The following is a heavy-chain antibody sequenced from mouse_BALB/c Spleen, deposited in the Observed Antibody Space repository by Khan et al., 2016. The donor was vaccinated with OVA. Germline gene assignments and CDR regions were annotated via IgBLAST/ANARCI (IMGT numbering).Heavy chain of an antibody. CDR1: GYTFTDYV. CDR2: IYPGSGNS. V-gene: IGHV1-77*01. CDR3: ARARYFGV. Sequence: VELVESGPELVKPGPSVTMSYKASGYTFTDYVITWVRQRTGQGLEWIGEIYPGSGNSYYNEKFKDKATLTADKSSNTAYMQLSSLTSEDSAVYFCARARYFGVWGTGTTVTVSS. J-gene: IGHJ1*03.